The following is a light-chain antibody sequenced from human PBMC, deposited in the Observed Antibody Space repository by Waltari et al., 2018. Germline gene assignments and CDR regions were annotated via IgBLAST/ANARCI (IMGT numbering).Light chain of an antibody. J-gene: IGLJ2*01. CDR2: DVS. CDR1: SSDVGCYTY. V-gene: IGLV2-14*03. CDR3: SSYTSSSTPVV. Sequence: QSALTQPASVSGSPGPSITISCTGTSSDVGCYTYVSWYQQHPGKAPKLMIYDVSNRPSGVSNRFSGSKSGNTASLTISGLQAEDEADYYCSSYTSSSTPVVFGGGTKLTVL.